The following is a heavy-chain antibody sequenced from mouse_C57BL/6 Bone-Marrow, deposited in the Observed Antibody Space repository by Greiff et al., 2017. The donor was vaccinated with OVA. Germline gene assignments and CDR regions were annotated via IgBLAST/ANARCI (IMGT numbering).Heavy chain of an antibody. V-gene: IGHV1-42*01. D-gene: IGHD2-4*01. CDR2: INPSTGGT. Sequence: EVQLVESGPELVKPGASVKISCKASGYSFTGYYMNWVKQSPEKSLEWIGEINPSTGGTTYNQKFKAKATLTVDKSSSTAYMQLKSLTSEDSAVYYCARSRAYYDPWFAYWGQGTLVTVSA. CDR1: GYSFTGYY. J-gene: IGHJ3*01. CDR3: ARSRAYYDPWFAY.